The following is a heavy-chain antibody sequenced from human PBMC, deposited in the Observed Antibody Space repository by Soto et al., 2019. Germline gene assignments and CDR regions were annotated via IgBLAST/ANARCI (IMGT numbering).Heavy chain of an antibody. CDR3: AKDLRQRVATISYDAFDI. CDR2: ISYDGSNK. Sequence: GGSLRLSCVASGFFFRDFGMHWVRQAPGKGLEWVSVISYDGSNKYYADSVKGRFTISRDNSKNTLYLQMNSLRAEDTAVYYCAKDLRQRVATISYDAFDIWAQGTMVTVSS. V-gene: IGHV3-30*18. CDR1: GFFFRDFG. D-gene: IGHD5-12*01. J-gene: IGHJ3*02.